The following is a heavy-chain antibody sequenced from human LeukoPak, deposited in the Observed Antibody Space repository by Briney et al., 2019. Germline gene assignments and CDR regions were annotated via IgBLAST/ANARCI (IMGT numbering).Heavy chain of an antibody. CDR1: GGSISSYY. Sequence: SETLSLTCTVSGGSISSYYWSWIRQPPGKGLEWIGYIYYSGSANYNPSLKSRVTISVDTSKNQFSLKLSSVTAADTAVYYCARELYSGSYYDAFDIWGQGTMVTVSS. V-gene: IGHV4-59*01. CDR3: ARELYSGSYYDAFDI. D-gene: IGHD1-26*01. CDR2: IYYSGSA. J-gene: IGHJ3*02.